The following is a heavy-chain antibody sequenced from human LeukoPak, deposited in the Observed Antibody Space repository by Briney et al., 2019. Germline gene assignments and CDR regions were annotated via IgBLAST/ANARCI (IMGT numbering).Heavy chain of an antibody. CDR2: TYYRSKWYS. CDR3: ARGSKGSSPYWYFDL. CDR1: GDSVSSNSAT. D-gene: IGHD6-13*01. Sequence: SQTLSLTCAISGDSVSSNSATWNWIRQSPSRGLEWLGRTYYRSKWYSDYAVSVKSRIIINADTSKNQFSLQVNSVTPEDTAVCYCARGSKGSSPYWYFDLWGRGTLVTVSS. V-gene: IGHV6-1*01. J-gene: IGHJ2*01.